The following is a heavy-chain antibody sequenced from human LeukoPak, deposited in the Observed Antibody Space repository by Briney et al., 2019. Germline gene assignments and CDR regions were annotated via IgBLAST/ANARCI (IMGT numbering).Heavy chain of an antibody. V-gene: IGHV3-30-3*01. D-gene: IGHD6-19*01. Sequence: GGSLRLSCAASGFTFSSYAMHWVRQAPGKGLEWVAVISYDGSNKYYADSVKGRFTISRDNSKNTLYLQMNSLRAEDTAVYYCASRWLVRQQNAFDIWGQGTMVTVSS. CDR2: ISYDGSNK. CDR3: ASRWLVRQQNAFDI. CDR1: GFTFSSYA. J-gene: IGHJ3*02.